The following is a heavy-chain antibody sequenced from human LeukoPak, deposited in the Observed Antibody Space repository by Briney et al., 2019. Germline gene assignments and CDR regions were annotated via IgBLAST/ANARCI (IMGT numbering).Heavy chain of an antibody. J-gene: IGHJ3*02. V-gene: IGHV3-30*18. D-gene: IGHD4-17*01. CDR1: GFTFSSYG. CDR3: AKDGDYGDYFGRGFGFDI. CDR2: ISYDGSNK. Sequence: GGSLRLTCAASGFTFSSYGMHWVRQAPGKGLEWVAVISYDGSNKYYADSVKGRFTISRDNSKNTLYLQMNSLRAEDTAVYYCAKDGDYGDYFGRGFGFDIWGQGTMVTVSS.